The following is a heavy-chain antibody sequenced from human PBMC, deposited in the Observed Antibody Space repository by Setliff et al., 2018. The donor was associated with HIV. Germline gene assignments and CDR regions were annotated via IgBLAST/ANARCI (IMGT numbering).Heavy chain of an antibody. V-gene: IGHV4-59*12. CDR2: IFYTGNT. CDR3: AKSVDATMDDYYYVDI. J-gene: IGHJ6*03. D-gene: IGHD5-18*01. Sequence: PSETLSLTCTVSGGSISSYFWSWIRQSPGKGLEWIAFIFYTGNTKYNPSLRSRVSMSVDTSNNQFSLKLNSVTAADTAVYYCAKSVDATMDDYYYVDIWGTGTTVTVSS. CDR1: GGSISSYF.